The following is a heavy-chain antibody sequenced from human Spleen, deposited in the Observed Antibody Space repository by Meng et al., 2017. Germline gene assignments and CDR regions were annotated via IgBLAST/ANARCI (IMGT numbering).Heavy chain of an antibody. Sequence: GESLKISCVASGFTFSSYAMSWVRQAPGKGLEWVGVISYDGSNKYYADSVKGRFTISRDNSKNTLFLQMNSLRAEDTAVHYCARDRDYDLLTGHIDYWGQGTLVTVSS. CDR3: ARDRDYDLLTGHIDY. J-gene: IGHJ4*02. CDR1: GFTFSSYA. D-gene: IGHD3-9*01. CDR2: ISYDGSNK. V-gene: IGHV3-30*04.